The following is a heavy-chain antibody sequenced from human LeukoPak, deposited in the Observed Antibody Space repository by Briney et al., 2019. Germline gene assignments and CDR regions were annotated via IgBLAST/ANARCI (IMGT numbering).Heavy chain of an antibody. D-gene: IGHD2-2*01. V-gene: IGHV3-48*04. CDR2: ISSSSSTI. CDR3: ARVNFVVVPAAIQSALIDY. CDR1: GFTFSSYS. Sequence: GGSLRLSCAASGFTFSSYSMTWVRQAPGKGLEWVSYISSSSSTIYYADSVKGRFTISRDNAKNSLYLQMNSLRAEDTAVYYCARVNFVVVPAAIQSALIDYWGQGTLVTVSS. J-gene: IGHJ4*02.